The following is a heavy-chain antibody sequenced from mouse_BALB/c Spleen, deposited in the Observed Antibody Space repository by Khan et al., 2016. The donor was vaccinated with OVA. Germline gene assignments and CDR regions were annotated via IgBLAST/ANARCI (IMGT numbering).Heavy chain of an antibody. J-gene: IGHJ2*01. CDR1: GYTFTNYG. CDR3: ARLYDGYGYFDY. Sequence: QIQLVQSGPELKKPGETVKISCKASGYTFTNYGINWVKQAPGKGLKWMGWINTYTGEPTYADDFKGRFAFSLESSASTAFLQINYLKDEDTATXYCARLYDGYGYFDYWGQGTTLTVSS. V-gene: IGHV9-3-1*01. D-gene: IGHD2-3*01. CDR2: INTYTGEP.